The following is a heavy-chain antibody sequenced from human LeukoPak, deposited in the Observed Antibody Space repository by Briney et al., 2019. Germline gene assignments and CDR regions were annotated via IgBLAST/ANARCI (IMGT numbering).Heavy chain of an antibody. Sequence: GGSLRLSCAASGFTFSSYAMSCVRQAPGKGLEWVSAISGSGGSTYYADSVKGRFTISRDNSKNTLYLQMNSLRAEDTAVYYCAKDPTMVRGVHFDYWGQGTLVTVSS. J-gene: IGHJ4*02. D-gene: IGHD3-10*01. CDR1: GFTFSSYA. V-gene: IGHV3-23*01. CDR2: ISGSGGST. CDR3: AKDPTMVRGVHFDY.